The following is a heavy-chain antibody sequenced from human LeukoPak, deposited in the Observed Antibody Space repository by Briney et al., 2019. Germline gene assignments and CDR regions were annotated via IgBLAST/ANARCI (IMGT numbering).Heavy chain of an antibody. J-gene: IGHJ6*02. CDR3: ARVRSYYYYYGMDV. V-gene: IGHV1-18*01. CDR1: GYTFTSYG. Sequence: ASVKVSCKASGYTFTSYGISWVRQAPGQGLEWMGWISAYNGNTNYAQELQGRVTMTTDTSTSTAYMELRSLRSDDTAVYYCARVRSYYYYYGMDVWGQGTTVTVSS. CDR2: ISAYNGNT.